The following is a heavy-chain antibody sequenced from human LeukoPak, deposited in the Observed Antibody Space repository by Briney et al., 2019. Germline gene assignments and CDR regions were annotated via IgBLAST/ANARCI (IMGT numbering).Heavy chain of an antibody. J-gene: IGHJ4*02. CDR1: GGSISSGGYY. V-gene: IGHV4-31*03. Sequence: SETLSLTCTVSGGSISSGGYYWSWIRQHPGKGLEWIGYIYYSGSTYYNPSLKSRVTISVDTSKNQFSLKLSSVTAADTAEYYCARDRELWYDYWGQGTLVTVSS. CDR2: IYYSGST. CDR3: ARDRELWYDY. D-gene: IGHD5-18*01.